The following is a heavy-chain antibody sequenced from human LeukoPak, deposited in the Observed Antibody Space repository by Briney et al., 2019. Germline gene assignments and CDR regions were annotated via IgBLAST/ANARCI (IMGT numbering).Heavy chain of an antibody. Sequence: ASVKVSCKASGYTFTSYAMNWVRQAPGQGLEWMGWINTNTGNPTYAQGFTGRFVFSLDTSVSTAYLQISSLKAEDTAVYYCARVGQLLWFGELLGVLDYWGQGTLVTVSS. J-gene: IGHJ4*02. V-gene: IGHV7-4-1*02. CDR1: GYTFTSYA. D-gene: IGHD3-10*01. CDR3: ARVGQLLWFGELLGVLDY. CDR2: INTNTGNP.